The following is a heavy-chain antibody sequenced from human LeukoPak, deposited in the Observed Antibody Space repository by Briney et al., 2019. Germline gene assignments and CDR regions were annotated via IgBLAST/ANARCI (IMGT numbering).Heavy chain of an antibody. V-gene: IGHV1-2*02. CDR3: ARLLVVPAAIGGWFDP. J-gene: IGHJ5*02. Sequence: ASVKVSCKASGYTFTGYYMHWVRQAPGQGLEWMGWINPNSGGTNYAQKFQGRVTMTRDTSISTAYMELSRLRSDDTAVYYCARLLVVPAAIGGWFDPWGQGTPVTVSS. D-gene: IGHD2-2*01. CDR1: GYTFTGYY. CDR2: INPNSGGT.